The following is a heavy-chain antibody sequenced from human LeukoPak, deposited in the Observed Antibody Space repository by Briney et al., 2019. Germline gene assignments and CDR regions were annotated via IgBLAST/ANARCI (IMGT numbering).Heavy chain of an antibody. D-gene: IGHD2-2*01. CDR3: ARDFLSTKFRYCTGTSCTEFDY. V-gene: IGHV3-30-3*01. J-gene: IGHJ4*02. CDR1: GFTFSSYA. Sequence: GGSLRLSCAASGFTFSSYAMHWVRQAPGKGLEWVAVISYDGSNKYYADSVKGRFTISRDNPKNTLYLQMNSLRAEDTAVYYCARDFLSTKFRYCTGTSCTEFDYWGQGTLVTVSS. CDR2: ISYDGSNK.